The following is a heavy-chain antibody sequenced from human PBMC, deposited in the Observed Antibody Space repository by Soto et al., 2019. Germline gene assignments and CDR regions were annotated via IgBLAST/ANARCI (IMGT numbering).Heavy chain of an antibody. D-gene: IGHD3-16*01. CDR1: GFSFSNYH. CDR3: AASSESMGDFDY. J-gene: IGHJ4*02. V-gene: IGHV3-11*06. CDR2: ISTTNLYT. Sequence: VQLVESGGGLVKPGGSLRLSCADSGFSFSNYHMSWIRQTPGRGPEWVSYISTTNLYTNYVDSVKGRFTISRDNAKNSLYLQMNGLRVDDTAVYYCAASSESMGDFDYWGQGTLVTVSS.